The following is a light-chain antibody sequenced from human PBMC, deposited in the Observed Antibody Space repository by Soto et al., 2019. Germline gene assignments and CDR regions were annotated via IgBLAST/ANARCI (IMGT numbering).Light chain of an antibody. J-gene: IGLJ1*01. V-gene: IGLV2-14*01. CDR3: SSYTSSSLYV. CDR2: EVS. Sequence: QSVLTQPASVSGSPGQSITISCTGTSSDVGGYNYVSWYQHHPGKAPKLMIYEVSNRPSGISNRFSGSKSGNTASLTISGLQAEDEADYYCSSYTSSSLYVFGTGTKVTV. CDR1: SSDVGGYNY.